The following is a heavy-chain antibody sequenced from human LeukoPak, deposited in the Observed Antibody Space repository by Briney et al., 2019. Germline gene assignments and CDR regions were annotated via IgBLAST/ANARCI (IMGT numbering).Heavy chain of an antibody. Sequence: ASVKVSCKVSGYTLTELSMHWVRQAPGKGLEWMGSFDPEDGETIYAQKFQGRVTMTEDTSTDTAYMELSSLRSEDTAVYYCARRQWLAPHFDYWGQGTLVTVSS. J-gene: IGHJ4*02. D-gene: IGHD6-19*01. CDR1: GYTLTELS. CDR3: ARRQWLAPHFDY. V-gene: IGHV1-24*01. CDR2: FDPEDGET.